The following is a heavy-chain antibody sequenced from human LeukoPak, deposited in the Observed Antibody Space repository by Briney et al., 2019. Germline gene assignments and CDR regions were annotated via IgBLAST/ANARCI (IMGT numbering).Heavy chain of an antibody. Sequence: PSETLSLTCTVSGGSISSYYWSWIRQPPGKGLEWIGYIYYSGSTNYNPSLKSRVTISVDTSKNQFSLKLSSVTAAGTTVYYCARDHGFGESEFDYWGQGTLVTVSS. D-gene: IGHD3-10*01. V-gene: IGHV4-59*01. J-gene: IGHJ4*02. CDR2: IYYSGST. CDR1: GGSISSYY. CDR3: ARDHGFGESEFDY.